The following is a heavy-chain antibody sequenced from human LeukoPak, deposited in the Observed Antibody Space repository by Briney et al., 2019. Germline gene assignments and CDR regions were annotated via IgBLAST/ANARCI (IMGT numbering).Heavy chain of an antibody. J-gene: IGHJ5*02. CDR1: GGSFSGYY. D-gene: IGHD4-11*01. V-gene: IGHV4-34*01. CDR3: ARGDDYSNFSWFDP. CDR2: INHSGST. Sequence: MSSETLSLTCAVYGGSFSGYYWSWIRQPPGKGLEWIGEINHSGSTNYNPSLKSRVTISVDTSKNQFSLKLSSVTAADTAVYYCARGDDYSNFSWFDPWGQGTLVTVSS.